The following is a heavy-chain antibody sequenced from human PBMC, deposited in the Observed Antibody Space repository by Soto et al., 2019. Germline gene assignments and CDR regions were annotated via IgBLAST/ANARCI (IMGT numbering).Heavy chain of an antibody. CDR3: ARDVVRGVADNWFDP. J-gene: IGHJ5*02. Sequence: SETLSLTCTVSGGSVGSGHYYWSWIRQPPGKGLEWIAYIYYSGTTNYNPSLKSRVAISLDTSKNQDSLKLTSVTAADTATYYCARDVVRGVADNWFDPWGPGVVVTVSS. D-gene: IGHD3-10*01. V-gene: IGHV4-61*01. CDR2: IYYSGTT. CDR1: GGSVGSGHYY.